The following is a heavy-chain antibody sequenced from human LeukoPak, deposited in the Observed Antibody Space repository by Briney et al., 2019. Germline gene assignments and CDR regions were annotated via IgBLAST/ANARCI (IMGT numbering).Heavy chain of an antibody. CDR1: GFTVSSNY. Sequence: QSGGSLRLSCAASGFTVSSNYMSWVRQAPGKGLEWVSVIYSGGSTYYADSVKGRFTISRDNSKNTLYLQMNSLRAEDTAVYYCAKVVFFGGLTNYYMDVWGKGTTVTVSS. J-gene: IGHJ6*03. D-gene: IGHD3-3*01. V-gene: IGHV3-53*01. CDR3: AKVVFFGGLTNYYMDV. CDR2: IYSGGST.